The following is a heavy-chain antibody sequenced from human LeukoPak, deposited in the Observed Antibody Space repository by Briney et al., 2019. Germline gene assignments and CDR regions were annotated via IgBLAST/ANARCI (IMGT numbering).Heavy chain of an antibody. Sequence: SETLSLTCTVSGGSISSGGYYWSWIRQHPGTGLEWIGYINYSGSTYYNPSLKSRVTISVDTSKNQFSLKLSSVTAADTAVYYCARGGLRPYYFDYWGQGTLVTVSS. CDR1: GGSISSGGYY. V-gene: IGHV4-31*03. CDR2: INYSGST. J-gene: IGHJ4*02. CDR3: ARGGLRPYYFDY.